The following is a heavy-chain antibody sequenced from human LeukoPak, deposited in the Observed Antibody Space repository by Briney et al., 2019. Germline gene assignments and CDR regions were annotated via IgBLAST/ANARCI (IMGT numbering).Heavy chain of an antibody. CDR3: TRGDYSYSDSINYYQAEGLEY. CDR1: GFTFTTYS. V-gene: IGHV3-21*01. CDR2: ISSSVTYI. D-gene: IGHD3-22*01. Sequence: KPGGSLSPLCAASGFTFTTYSMNWDRQAPGKGLEWVSYISSSVTYIYYADSVKGRFTISRDNAKSSLYLVMNSLRAEDTAVYFCTRGDYSYSDSINYYQAEGLEYWGRGALVTVSS. J-gene: IGHJ4*02.